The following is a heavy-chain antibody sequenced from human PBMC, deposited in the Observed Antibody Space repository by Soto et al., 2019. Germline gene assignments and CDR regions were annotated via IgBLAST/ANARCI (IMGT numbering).Heavy chain of an antibody. CDR1: GGTFSSYT. CDR2: IIPILGIA. V-gene: IGHV1-69*02. J-gene: IGHJ4*02. CDR3: ARGHSEYYYDSSGYYYDY. D-gene: IGHD3-22*01. Sequence: QVQLVQSGAEVKKPGSSVKVSCKASGGTFSSYTISWVRQAPGQGLEWMGRIIPILGIANYAQKFQGRVTITADKATSTAYMKLSSLRSEDTAVYYCARGHSEYYYDSSGYYYDYWGQGTLVTVSS.